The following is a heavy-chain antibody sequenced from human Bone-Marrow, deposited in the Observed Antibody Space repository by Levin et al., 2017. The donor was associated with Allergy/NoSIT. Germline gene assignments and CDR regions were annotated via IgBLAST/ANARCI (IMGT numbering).Heavy chain of an antibody. CDR2: IRSNADGGTT. J-gene: IGHJ4*02. D-gene: IGHD3-10*01. V-gene: IGHV3-15*01. Sequence: GGSLRLSCAASGFTLSNVWVSWARQAPGKGLEWVGRIRSNADGGTTDYAAPVKGRFTISRDDSKNTLYLQMNSLTTEDTAVYYCLPPRGVDYWGQGTLVTVSS. CDR1: GFTLSNVW. CDR3: LPPRGVDY.